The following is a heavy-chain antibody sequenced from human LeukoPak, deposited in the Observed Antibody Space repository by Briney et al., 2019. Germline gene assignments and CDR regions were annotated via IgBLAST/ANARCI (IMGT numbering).Heavy chain of an antibody. V-gene: IGHV3-7*01. D-gene: IGHD3-10*01. CDR2: IKQDGSEK. Sequence: GVSLRLSCAASGFTFSRYAMNRVRQAPGKGLEWVANIKQDGSEKYYVDSVKGRFTISRDNAKNSLYLQMNSLRAEDTAVYYCARFYGSRSKVLYWGQGTLVTVSS. CDR3: ARFYGSRSKVLY. CDR1: GFTFSRYA. J-gene: IGHJ4*02.